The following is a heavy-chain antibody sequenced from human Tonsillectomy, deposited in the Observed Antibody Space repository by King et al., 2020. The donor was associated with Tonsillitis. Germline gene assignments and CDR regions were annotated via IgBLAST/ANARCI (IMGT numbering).Heavy chain of an antibody. V-gene: IGHV4-61*02. J-gene: IGHJ3*01. Sequence: VQLQESGPGLVKPSQTLSLTCTVSGVSLNSGSYYWSWIRQPAGKGLEWIGRIHTIGGTNYSPSLKSRVTISVDTSKNQFSLKVTSVTAADTAVYYCARDTFYYDESVWGQGTMVTVSA. D-gene: IGHD3-22*01. CDR3: ARDTFYYDESV. CDR2: IHTIGGT. CDR1: GVSLNSGSYY.